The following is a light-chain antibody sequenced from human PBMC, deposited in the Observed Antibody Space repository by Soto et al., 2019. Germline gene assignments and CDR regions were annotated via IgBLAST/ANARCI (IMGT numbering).Light chain of an antibody. V-gene: IGKV3-20*01. J-gene: IGKJ4*02. Sequence: ETVLTQSPATLSLSPGERATLSCRASQNVRSSYFAWYQQKPGQAPRLLIYAASTRVTGVPDRFSGSGSGTDFTLTISRLEPEDFAVYHCQQYGDSCTFGGGTKVEIK. CDR1: QNVRSSY. CDR2: AAS. CDR3: QQYGDSCT.